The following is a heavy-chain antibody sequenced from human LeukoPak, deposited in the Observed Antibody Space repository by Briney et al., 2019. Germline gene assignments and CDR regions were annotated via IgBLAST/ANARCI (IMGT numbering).Heavy chain of an antibody. CDR3: AREHRFAFDN. Sequence: GGSLTLSCAASGFNFLDYSMHWLRQAPGKGLEWLSYIGISRGNTMYADSVKGRFTISRHKAGHSLYLQIHSLRREDTAVLFCAREHRFAFDNSGDGTLVTVSS. V-gene: IGHV3-48*01. CDR1: GFNFLDYS. CDR2: IGISRGNT. J-gene: IGHJ4*01.